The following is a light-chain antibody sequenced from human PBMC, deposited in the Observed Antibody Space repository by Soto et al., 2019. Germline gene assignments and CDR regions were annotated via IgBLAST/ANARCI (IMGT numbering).Light chain of an antibody. CDR2: LGS. V-gene: IGKV2-28*01. CDR1: RNLLHSNGYYY. Sequence: EIVLTQSPLSLPVTPGEPASISCRSSRNLLHSNGYYYLDWYLQKPGQSPQLLICLGSNRASVVPDRFSGGGSGTDFTLTISRVEAEDVGVYFCAQGLATPFTFGGGTKVEIK. CDR3: AQGLATPFT. J-gene: IGKJ4*01.